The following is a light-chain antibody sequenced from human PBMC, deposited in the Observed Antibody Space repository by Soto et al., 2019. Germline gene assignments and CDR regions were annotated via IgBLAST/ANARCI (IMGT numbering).Light chain of an antibody. CDR3: HQYGYAPYT. Sequence: EIVLTQSPATLSLSPGERATLSCRASQSVSSYLAWYQQKPGQAPRLLIYGASSRATGIPDTFSGSGSGTDFTLTISRLESEDFAVYYCHQYGYAPYTFGQGTKLEIK. V-gene: IGKV3-20*01. CDR1: QSVSSY. CDR2: GAS. J-gene: IGKJ2*01.